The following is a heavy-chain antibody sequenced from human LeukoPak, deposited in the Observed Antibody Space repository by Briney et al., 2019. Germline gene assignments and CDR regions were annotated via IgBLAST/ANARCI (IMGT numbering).Heavy chain of an antibody. V-gene: IGHV3-9*01. CDR3: ARDPLSPSLLWFGESHEPQYFQH. CDR2: ISWNSGYI. J-gene: IGHJ1*01. CDR1: GFTFDDYA. D-gene: IGHD3-10*01. Sequence: GGSLRLSCAASGFTFDDYAMHWGRHAPGKGLGWVSGISWNSGYIGYADSVKGRFTISRDKAKNSLYLQMNSLRAEDTALYYCARDPLSPSLLWFGESHEPQYFQHWGQGTLVTVSS.